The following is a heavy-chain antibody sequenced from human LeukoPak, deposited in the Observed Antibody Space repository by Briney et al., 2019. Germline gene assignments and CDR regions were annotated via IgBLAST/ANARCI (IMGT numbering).Heavy chain of an antibody. CDR3: ARGRRELRYGPDY. J-gene: IGHJ4*02. V-gene: IGHV4-31*03. Sequence: PSQTLSLTCTVSGASMRSETHYWSWLRQLPGKGPEWIAYIYYTAGAYYNPSLRSRVTISLDASENQFSLKLSSVTAADTAVYYCARGRRELRYGPDYWGQGTLVTVSS. CDR1: GASMRSETHY. D-gene: IGHD3-9*01. CDR2: IYYTAGA.